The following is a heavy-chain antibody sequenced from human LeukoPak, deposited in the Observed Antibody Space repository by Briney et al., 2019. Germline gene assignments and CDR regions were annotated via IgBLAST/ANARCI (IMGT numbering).Heavy chain of an antibody. CDR2: IKQDGSEK. Sequence: GGSLRLSCAASGFTLSNYWMTWVRQAPGKGLEWVASIKQDGSEKSYVDSVKGRFTISRDNAKNSLYLQMNSLRAEDTAIYYCTRVGYIDEGIDYWGQGTLVTVSS. V-gene: IGHV3-7*04. J-gene: IGHJ4*02. CDR1: GFTLSNYW. CDR3: TRVGYIDEGIDY. D-gene: IGHD5-24*01.